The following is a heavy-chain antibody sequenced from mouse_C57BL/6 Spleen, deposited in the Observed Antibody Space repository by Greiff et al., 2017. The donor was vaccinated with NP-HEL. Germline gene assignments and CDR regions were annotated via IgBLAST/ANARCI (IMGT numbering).Heavy chain of an antibody. CDR1: GFTFSDYG. CDR2: ISSGSSTI. Sequence: EVKLQESGGGLVKPGGSLKLSCAASGFTFSDYGMHWVRQAPEKGLEWVAYISSGSSTIYYADTVKGRFTISRDNAKNTLFLQMTSLRSEDTAMYYCARRDYYGAMDYWGQGTSVTVSS. CDR3: ARRDYYGAMDY. J-gene: IGHJ4*01. D-gene: IGHD1-1*01. V-gene: IGHV5-17*01.